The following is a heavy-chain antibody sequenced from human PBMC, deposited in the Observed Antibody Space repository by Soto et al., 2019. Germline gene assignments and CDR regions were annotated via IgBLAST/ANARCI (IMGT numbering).Heavy chain of an antibody. V-gene: IGHV4-30-4*01. D-gene: IGHD1-26*01. J-gene: IGHJ4*02. CDR2: MYYRRST. CDR3: ARGPYTGTFYVDF. Sequence: PSETLSLTCTVSGGSIGSVDYYWSWIRQPPGKGLEWIGYMYYRRSTYYNPSLKSRLSISIDTSKKQFSLKLSSVTAADTAVYYCARGPYTGTFYVDFWGPVTLVTVSS. CDR1: GGSIGSVDYY.